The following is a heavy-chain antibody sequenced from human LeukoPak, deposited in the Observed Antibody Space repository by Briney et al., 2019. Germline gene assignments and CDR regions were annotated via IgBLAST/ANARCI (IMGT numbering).Heavy chain of an antibody. Sequence: GGSLRLSCAASGFTFSRYWIHWVRQAPGKGLEWVSRINPDGSTTTHADSVKGRFTISRDNAKNTLYLQMNSLRAEDTAMYYCARVLSGSWDWFDPWGQGTLVTVSS. V-gene: IGHV3-74*01. J-gene: IGHJ5*02. CDR2: INPDGSTT. D-gene: IGHD3-22*01. CDR3: ARVLSGSWDWFDP. CDR1: GFTFSRYW.